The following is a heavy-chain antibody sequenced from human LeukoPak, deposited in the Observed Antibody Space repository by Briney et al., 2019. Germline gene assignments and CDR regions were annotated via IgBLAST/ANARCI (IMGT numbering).Heavy chain of an antibody. Sequence: ASVTVSCKASGGTFSSYAISWVRQAPGQGLEWMGRIIPILGIANYAQKFQGRVTITADKSTSTAYMELSSLRSEDTAVYYCAREPYDSSGYHNGYFDYWGQGTLVTVSS. J-gene: IGHJ4*02. CDR3: AREPYDSSGYHNGYFDY. CDR2: IIPILGIA. CDR1: GGTFSSYA. D-gene: IGHD3-22*01. V-gene: IGHV1-69*04.